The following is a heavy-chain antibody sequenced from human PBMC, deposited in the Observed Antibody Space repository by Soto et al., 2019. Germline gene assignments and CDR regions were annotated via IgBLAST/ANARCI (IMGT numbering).Heavy chain of an antibody. V-gene: IGHV1-8*01. J-gene: IGHJ6*02. Sequence: ASVKVSCKASGYTFTSYDINWVRQATGQGLEWMGWINPNSGNTGYAQKFQGRVTMTRNTSISTAYMELSSLRSEDTAVYYCARGPRRSGAAAGTGGFYGMDVWGQGTTVTVSS. CDR1: GYTFTSYD. CDR2: INPNSGNT. D-gene: IGHD6-13*01. CDR3: ARGPRRSGAAAGTGGFYGMDV.